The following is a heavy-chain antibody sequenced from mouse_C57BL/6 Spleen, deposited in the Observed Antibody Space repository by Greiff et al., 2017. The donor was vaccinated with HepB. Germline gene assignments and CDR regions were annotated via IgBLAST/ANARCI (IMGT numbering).Heavy chain of an antibody. CDR2: IWSGGST. CDR1: GFSFTSYG. CDR3: ARNSRSMDY. Sequence: VKLMESGPGLVQPSQSLSITCTVSGFSFTSYGVHWVRQSPGKGLEWLGVIWSGGSTDYNAAFISRLSISKDNSTSQVFFKMNSLQADDTAIYYCARNSRSMDYWGQGTSVTVSS. V-gene: IGHV2-2*01. J-gene: IGHJ4*01.